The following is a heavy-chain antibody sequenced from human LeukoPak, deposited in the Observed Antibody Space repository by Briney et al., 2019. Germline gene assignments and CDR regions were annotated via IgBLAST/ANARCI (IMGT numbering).Heavy chain of an antibody. V-gene: IGHV3-21*04. CDR3: ARVPGEWFTPGYFQH. CDR1: GFTFSSYS. D-gene: IGHD3-3*01. Sequence: PGGSLRLSCAASGFTFSSYSMNWVRQAPGKGLEWVSSISSSSSYIYYADSVKGRFTISRDNAKNSLYLQMNSLRAEDTAVYYCARVPGEWFTPGYFQHWGQGTLVTVSS. J-gene: IGHJ1*01. CDR2: ISSSSSYI.